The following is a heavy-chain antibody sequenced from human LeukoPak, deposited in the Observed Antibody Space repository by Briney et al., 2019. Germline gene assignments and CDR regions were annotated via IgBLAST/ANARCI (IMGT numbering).Heavy chain of an antibody. CDR1: GGSISSYY. CDR2: VYYSGST. CDR3: AREVDSGSYYVY. D-gene: IGHD1-26*01. V-gene: IGHV4-59*01. Sequence: SETLSLTCTVSGGSISSYYWSWIRQPPGKGPEWIGYVYYSGSTNYNPSLKSRVTISVDTSKNQFSLKLSSVTAADTAVYYCAREVDSGSYYVYWGQGTLVTVSS. J-gene: IGHJ4*02.